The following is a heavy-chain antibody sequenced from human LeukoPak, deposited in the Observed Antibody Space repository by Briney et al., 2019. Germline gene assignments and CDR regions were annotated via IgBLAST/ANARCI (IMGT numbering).Heavy chain of an antibody. CDR2: ISNSGGTT. CDR1: GFTFSNYA. J-gene: IGHJ5*02. Sequence: GGSLRLSCAASGFTFSNYALNWVRQAPGKGLEWVSGISNSGGTTYYADSVKGRFTISRDNSKNTLYLQMNSLRAEDTAVYYCAKSGCSSTSCYSILSGWLDPWGQRTLVTVSS. V-gene: IGHV3-23*01. CDR3: AKSGCSSTSCYSILSGWLDP. D-gene: IGHD2-2*02.